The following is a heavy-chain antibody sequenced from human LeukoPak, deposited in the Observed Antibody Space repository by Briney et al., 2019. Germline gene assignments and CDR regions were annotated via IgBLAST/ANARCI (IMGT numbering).Heavy chain of an antibody. Sequence: PGGSLRLSCAAPGFTFSSYGMHWVRQAPGKGLEWVAVISYDGSNKYYADSVKGRFTISRDNSKNTLYLQMNSLRAEDTAVYYCAKDYYTGEDENWFDPWGQGTLVTVSS. CDR3: AKDYYTGEDENWFDP. V-gene: IGHV3-30*18. D-gene: IGHD7-27*01. CDR1: GFTFSSYG. J-gene: IGHJ5*02. CDR2: ISYDGSNK.